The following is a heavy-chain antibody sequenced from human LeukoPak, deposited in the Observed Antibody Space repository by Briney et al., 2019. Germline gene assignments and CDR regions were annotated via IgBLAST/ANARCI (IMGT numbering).Heavy chain of an antibody. Sequence: ASVKVSCKASGYTFTGYYMHWVRQAPGQGLEWMGWINPNSGGTNYAQKFQGRVTMTRDTSISTAYMELSRLRSDDTAVYYCARELQDAGYQFDYWGQGTLVTVSS. CDR2: INPNSGGT. J-gene: IGHJ4*02. CDR1: GYTFTGYY. V-gene: IGHV1-2*02. CDR3: ARELQDAGYQFDY. D-gene: IGHD2-2*01.